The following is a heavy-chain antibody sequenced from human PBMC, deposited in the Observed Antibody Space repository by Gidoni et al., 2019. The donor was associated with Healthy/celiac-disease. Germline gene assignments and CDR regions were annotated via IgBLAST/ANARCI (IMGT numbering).Heavy chain of an antibody. CDR2: ISGSGGST. Sequence: EVQLLESGGGLVQPGGSLRLSCAASGFTFSSYAMSWVRQAPGKGLEWVSAISGSGGSTYYADSVKGRFTISRDNSKNTLYLQMNSLRAEDTAVYYCAKDNYDILTGSTSVDYWGQGTLVTVSS. V-gene: IGHV3-23*01. CDR1: GFTFSSYA. CDR3: AKDNYDILTGSTSVDY. D-gene: IGHD3-9*01. J-gene: IGHJ4*02.